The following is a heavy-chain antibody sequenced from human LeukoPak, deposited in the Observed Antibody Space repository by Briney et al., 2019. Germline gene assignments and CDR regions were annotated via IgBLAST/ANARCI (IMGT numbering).Heavy chain of an antibody. J-gene: IGHJ3*02. CDR2: IYTSGST. D-gene: IGHD3-3*01. Sequence: SETLSLTCTVSGGSISSGSYYWSWIRQPAGKGLEWIGRIYTSGSTNYNPSLKSRVTISVDTSKNQFSLKLSSVTAADTAVYYCARERQRTIWSGYYTAFDIWGQGTMVTVSS. CDR1: GGSISSGSYY. V-gene: IGHV4-61*02. CDR3: ARERQRTIWSGYYTAFDI.